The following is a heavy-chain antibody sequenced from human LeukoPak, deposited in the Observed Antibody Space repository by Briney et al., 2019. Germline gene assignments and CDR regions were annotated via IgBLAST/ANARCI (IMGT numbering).Heavy chain of an antibody. V-gene: IGHV4-31*03. J-gene: IGHJ4*02. CDR2: IYYSGST. CDR3: ARGAAGYSYG. Sequence: PSETLSLTCTVSGGSISSGGYYWSWIRQHPGKGLEWIGYIYYSGSTYYNPSLKSRVTISIDTSKNQFSLRLSSVTAADTAVYYCARGAAGYSYGWGQGTLVTVSS. D-gene: IGHD5-18*01. CDR1: GGSISSGGYY.